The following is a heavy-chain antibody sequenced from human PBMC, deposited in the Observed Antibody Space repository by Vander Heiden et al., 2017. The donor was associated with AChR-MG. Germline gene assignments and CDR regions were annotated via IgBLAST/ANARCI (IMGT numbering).Heavy chain of an antibody. J-gene: IGHJ4*02. CDR2: ISYDGSNK. D-gene: IGHD4-17*01. CDR3: ARDLSRRPRYGEYEFDY. CDR1: GFNFCGYD. V-gene: IGHV3-30-3*01. Sequence: QVQLVESGGGVVQTGRSLRLSCAALGFNFCGYDMHWVRQSPGKGLEWVAVISYDGSNKYYADSVKGRFTISRDNSKNTLYLEMNSLRAEDTAVYYCARDLSRRPRYGEYEFDYWGQGTLVTVSS.